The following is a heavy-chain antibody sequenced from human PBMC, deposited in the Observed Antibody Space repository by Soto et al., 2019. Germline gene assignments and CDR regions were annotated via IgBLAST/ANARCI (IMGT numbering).Heavy chain of an antibody. CDR2: ISDSGVST. J-gene: IGHJ4*02. V-gene: IGHV3-23*01. D-gene: IGHD2-2*01. Sequence: GGSLRLSCAASGFTFSNYAMSWVRQAPGKGLEWVSSISDSGVSTYYADSVKGRFTISRDNSKNTLFLQMNSLRAGDTAVYYCAKGTSFGYWGQGTLVTVSS. CDR1: GFTFSNYA. CDR3: AKGTSFGY.